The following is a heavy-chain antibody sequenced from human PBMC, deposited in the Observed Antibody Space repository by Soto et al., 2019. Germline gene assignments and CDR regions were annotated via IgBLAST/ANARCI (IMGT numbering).Heavy chain of an antibody. D-gene: IGHD3-10*01. J-gene: IGHJ4*02. CDR1: GFMFSNYA. CDR2: IGGSGIAT. Sequence: EVQMLESGGDLVQPGGSLRLSCVASGFMFSNYALTWVRQAPGKGLEWVSSIGGSGIATSYADSVKGLFSTSRDNSKNTVYLQMNSMRVEDTVVYYCAKRAWVGSGTYTPVDYWGQGTLVTVSS. CDR3: AKRAWVGSGTYTPVDY. V-gene: IGHV3-23*01.